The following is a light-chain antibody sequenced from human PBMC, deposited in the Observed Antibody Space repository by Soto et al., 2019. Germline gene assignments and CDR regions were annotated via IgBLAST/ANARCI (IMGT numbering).Light chain of an antibody. Sequence: QSALTQPASVSGSPGQSITISCTGTFSDVGRYNSVSWYQQRPGKAPKLMIFEVNNRPSGVSTRFSASRSAYTASLTISGLQAEDEADYYCSSFTSNYFYVFGPGTKLTVL. J-gene: IGLJ1*01. CDR2: EVN. CDR1: FSDVGRYNS. V-gene: IGLV2-14*01. CDR3: SSFTSNYFYV.